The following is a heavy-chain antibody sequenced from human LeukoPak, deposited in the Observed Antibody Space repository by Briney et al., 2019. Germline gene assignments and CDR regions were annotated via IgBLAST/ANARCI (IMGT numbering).Heavy chain of an antibody. CDR2: IKQDGREK. D-gene: IGHD1-1*01. J-gene: IGHJ4*02. Sequence: GSLRPPFSASWFTLNSYWMSWVRPAPGKGLEGVANIKQDGREKYYVDSVKGRFTISRDDAKNSLYLQINSLRAEDTAVYYCARDAWKDRYFDYWSQGTLVTVSS. CDR3: ARDAWKDRYFDY. V-gene: IGHV3-7*01. CDR1: WFTLNSYW.